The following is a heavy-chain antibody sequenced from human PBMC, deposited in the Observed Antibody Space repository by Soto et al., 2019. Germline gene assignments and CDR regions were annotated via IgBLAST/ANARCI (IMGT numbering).Heavy chain of an antibody. CDR2: ISSSGSAT. Sequence: GGSLRLSCVASGFGFSSYGMTWIRQAPGKGLEWISYISSSGSATYYADSVKGRFTISRDNAQHSVYLQMNSLRADDTALYLCASGIDYWGQGTLLTVSS. CDR1: GFGFSSYG. V-gene: IGHV3-48*01. CDR3: ASGIDY. J-gene: IGHJ4*02.